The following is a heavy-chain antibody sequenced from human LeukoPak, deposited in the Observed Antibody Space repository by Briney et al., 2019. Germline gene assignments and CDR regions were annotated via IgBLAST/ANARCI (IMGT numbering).Heavy chain of an antibody. D-gene: IGHD2-15*01. CDR1: GGTFSSYT. J-gene: IGHJ5*02. Sequence: SVKVSCKASGGTFSSYTISWVRQAPGQGLEWMGRIIPILGIANYAQKFQGRVTITADKSTSTAYMELSSLRSEDTAVYYCARERYCSGGSCYRGDWFDPWGQGTLVTVSS. CDR3: ARERYCSGGSCYRGDWFDP. CDR2: IIPILGIA. V-gene: IGHV1-69*04.